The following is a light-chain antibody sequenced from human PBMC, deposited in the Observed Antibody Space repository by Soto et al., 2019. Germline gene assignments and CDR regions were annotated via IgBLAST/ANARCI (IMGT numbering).Light chain of an antibody. CDR2: AAS. Sequence: DIQMTQSPSSLSASVGDRVTIACRASQNIDRFLNWYQQKPGKAPKLLIYAASTLQSGVPSGFSGSGSGTDFTLTINSPQPEDFATYYCQQSAGTPYTFGQGTKLEIK. CDR3: QQSAGTPYT. V-gene: IGKV1-39*01. CDR1: QNIDRF. J-gene: IGKJ2*01.